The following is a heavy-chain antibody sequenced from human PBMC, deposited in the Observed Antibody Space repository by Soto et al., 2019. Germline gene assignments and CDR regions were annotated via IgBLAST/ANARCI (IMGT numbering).Heavy chain of an antibody. Sequence: QVQLVQSGAEVTKPGASVTVSCKASGYTFTSYDIIWVRQATGQGLEWMGWMNPNCGKTGYAQKFQGRVTMTTINSISTAYMELSSLRSEDTAVYYCARGERWSPGFTPYWGQGTLVTVSS. CDR2: MNPNCGKT. CDR3: ARGERWSPGFTPY. D-gene: IGHD6-13*01. J-gene: IGHJ4*02. CDR1: GYTFTSYD. V-gene: IGHV1-8*01.